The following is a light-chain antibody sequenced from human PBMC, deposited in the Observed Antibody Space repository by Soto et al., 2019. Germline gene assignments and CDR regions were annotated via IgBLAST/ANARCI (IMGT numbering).Light chain of an antibody. V-gene: IGKV3-11*01. CDR3: HQRQSWPRT. Sequence: EIVLTQSPATLSSFPGDRVTLSCRASQYINTRLAWYQHRPGQAPRLLFYQTSIRAAGIPARFSASGSGTDFTLTISDVQPEDFALYYCHQRQSWPRTFGQGTKVDIK. J-gene: IGKJ1*01. CDR1: QYINTR. CDR2: QTS.